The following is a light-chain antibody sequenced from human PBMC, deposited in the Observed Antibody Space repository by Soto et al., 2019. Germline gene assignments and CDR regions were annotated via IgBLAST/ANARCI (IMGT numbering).Light chain of an antibody. V-gene: IGKV1-5*01. CDR3: QQYSTYWT. CDR1: ESIDNY. CDR2: DAS. Sequence: DIQMTQSPSTLSASVGDRVTLTCRASESIDNYLAWYQHRPGKAPKLLIFDASNLQSGVPSRFSGSGSGTEFTLTISDLQPDDFATYHCQQYSTYWTFGQGTKVDIK. J-gene: IGKJ1*01.